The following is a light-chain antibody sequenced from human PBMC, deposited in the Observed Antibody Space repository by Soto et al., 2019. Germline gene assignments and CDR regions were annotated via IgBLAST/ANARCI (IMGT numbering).Light chain of an antibody. V-gene: IGLV1-44*01. CDR1: SSNIGSKP. CDR3: PAWDDSLNGVV. J-gene: IGLJ2*01. Sequence: QSVLTQAPSASGTPGQRVTISCSGGSSNIGSKPVNWYQQLPGTAPKLLIYSNNQRPSGVPDRFSGSKSGTSASLAISGLRSEDEADFYCPAWDDSLNGVVFGGGTKLTVL. CDR2: SNN.